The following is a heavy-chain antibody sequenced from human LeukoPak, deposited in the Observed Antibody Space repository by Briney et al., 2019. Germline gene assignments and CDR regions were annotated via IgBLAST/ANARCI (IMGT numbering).Heavy chain of an antibody. CDR1: GYSISSCYY. J-gene: IGHJ4*02. V-gene: IGHV4-38-2*01. CDR2: IYHSGST. CDR3: ARALTPESAFDY. Sequence: PSETLSLTCAVAGYSISSCYYWGWIRQPPGRGPWWFGSIYHSGSTYYNPSLKSRVTISVDTSKNQFSLKLSSVTAADTAVYYCARALTPESAFDYWGQGTLVTVSS.